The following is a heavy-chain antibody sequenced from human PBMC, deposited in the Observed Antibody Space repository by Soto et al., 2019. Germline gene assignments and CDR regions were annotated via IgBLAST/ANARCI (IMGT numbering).Heavy chain of an antibody. CDR1: GFTFSDYY. CDR3: ARVARGSYGGRYFDY. CDR2: ISSSSSYT. D-gene: IGHD1-26*01. V-gene: IGHV3-11*06. J-gene: IGHJ4*02. Sequence: GGSLRLSCAASGFTFSDYYMSWIRQAPGKGLEWVSYISSSSSYTNYADSVKGRFTISRDNAKNSLYLQMNSLRAEDTAVYYCARVARGSYGGRYFDYWGQGTLVTVSS.